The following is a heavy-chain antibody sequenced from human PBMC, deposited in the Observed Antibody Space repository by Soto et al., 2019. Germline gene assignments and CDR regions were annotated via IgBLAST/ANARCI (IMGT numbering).Heavy chain of an antibody. CDR2: IRGSGGST. D-gene: IGHD3-3*01. Sequence: EVQLLESGGGLVQPGGSLRLSCAASGFTFSNYAMNWARQAPGKGLEWVSVIRGSGGSTYYADSVKGRFTISRDNSMNTLYMQMNSQRAEDTAFYYCASSRITIFGVGEFWGQGTLVTVSS. CDR1: GFTFSNYA. CDR3: ASSRITIFGVGEF. V-gene: IGHV3-23*01. J-gene: IGHJ4*02.